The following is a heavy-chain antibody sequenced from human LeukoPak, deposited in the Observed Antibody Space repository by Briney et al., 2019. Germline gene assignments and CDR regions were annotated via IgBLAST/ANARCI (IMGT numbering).Heavy chain of an antibody. V-gene: IGHV3-23*01. D-gene: IGHD3-10*01. CDR2: ISGGGATT. J-gene: IGHJ4*02. CDR1: GFTFSSYA. CDR3: ANSAGSLDY. Sequence: GGSLRLSCAASGFTFSSYAMSWVRQAPGKGLEWLSSISGGGATTYYADSVKGRFTISRDNSKNTLYLQMNSLRAEDTAVYYCANSAGSLDYWGQGTLVTVSS.